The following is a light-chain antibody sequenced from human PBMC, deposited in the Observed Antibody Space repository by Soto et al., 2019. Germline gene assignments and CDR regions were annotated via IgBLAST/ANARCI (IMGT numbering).Light chain of an antibody. CDR2: GAS. CDR3: QQYNSYWT. V-gene: IGKV3-15*01. J-gene: IGKJ1*01. Sequence: EIVMTQSPXTLSVSPGERATLSCRASQSVSTNLAWYQQKPGQAPRLLIYGASTRATDIPARFSGSGSGTEFTLTISSLQSEDFATYYCQQYNSYWTFGQGTKVDIK. CDR1: QSVSTN.